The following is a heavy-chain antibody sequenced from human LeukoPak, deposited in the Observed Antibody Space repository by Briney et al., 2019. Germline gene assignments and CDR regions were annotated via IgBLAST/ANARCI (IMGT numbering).Heavy chain of an antibody. CDR1: GGSLSGYY. V-gene: IGHV4-34*01. D-gene: IGHD3-10*01. J-gene: IGHJ6*03. CDR3: ARGSTMVRGVTYYYYYYMDV. CDR2: INHSGST. Sequence: PSETLSLTCAVYGGSLSGYYWSWIRQPPGKGLEWIGEINHSGSTNYNPSLKSRVTISVDTSKNQFSLKLSSVTAADTAVYYCARGSTMVRGVTYYYYYYMDVWGKGTTVTVSS.